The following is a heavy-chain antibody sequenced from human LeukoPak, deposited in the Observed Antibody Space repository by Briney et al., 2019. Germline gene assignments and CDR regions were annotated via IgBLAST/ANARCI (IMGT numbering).Heavy chain of an antibody. CDR3: ARGAVYSGYYYVRPNNWFDP. CDR1: GYTFTSYY. Sequence: ASVKVSCKASGYTFTSYYMHWVRQAPGQGLEWMGTINPSGGSTSYAQKFQGRVTMTRDTSTSTVYMELSSLRSEDTAVYYCARGAVYSGYYYVRPNNWFDPWGQGTLVTASS. D-gene: IGHD3-22*01. CDR2: INPSGGST. V-gene: IGHV1-46*01. J-gene: IGHJ5*02.